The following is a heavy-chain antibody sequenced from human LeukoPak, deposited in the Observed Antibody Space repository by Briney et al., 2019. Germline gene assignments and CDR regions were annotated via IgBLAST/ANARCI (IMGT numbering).Heavy chain of an antibody. CDR1: GGSFSGYY. D-gene: IGHD6-13*01. CDR2: INHSGST. V-gene: IGHV4-34*01. Sequence: SETLSLTCAVYGGSFSGYYCSWIRQPPGKGLEWIGEINHSGSTNYNPSLKSRVTISVDTSKNQFSLKLSSVTAADTAVYYCAGSGYSSSWYVKSAFDIWGPGTMVTVSS. CDR3: AGSGYSSSWYVKSAFDI. J-gene: IGHJ3*02.